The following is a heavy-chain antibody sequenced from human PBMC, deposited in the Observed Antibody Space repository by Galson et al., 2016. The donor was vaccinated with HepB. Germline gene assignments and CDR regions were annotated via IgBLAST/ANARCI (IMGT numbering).Heavy chain of an antibody. Sequence: SETLSLTCTVYSGSFSGYFWSWIRQPPGKGLEWIGEVNHSGSTNYNPSLKSRVTVSVDTTKMHFSLNMRSVTAADTAVYYCVREKQFGSGPFGMDVWGQGTTVTVSS. CDR2: VNHSGST. D-gene: IGHD3-10*01. CDR3: VREKQFGSGPFGMDV. V-gene: IGHV4-34*01. J-gene: IGHJ6*02. CDR1: SGSFSGYF.